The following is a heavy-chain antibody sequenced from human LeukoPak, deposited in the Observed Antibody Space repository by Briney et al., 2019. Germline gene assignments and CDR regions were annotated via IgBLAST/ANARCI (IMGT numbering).Heavy chain of an antibody. D-gene: IGHD3-9*01. J-gene: IGHJ3*02. Sequence: PSETLSLTCTVSGDSISSGDYYWSWIRQPPGKGLEWIGEINHSGSTNYNPSLKSRVTISVDTSKNQFSLKLSSVTAADTAVYYCARRFTYDYDILTGFDAFDIWGQGTMVTVSS. CDR3: ARRFTYDYDILTGFDAFDI. V-gene: IGHV4-39*07. CDR1: GDSISSGDYY. CDR2: INHSGST.